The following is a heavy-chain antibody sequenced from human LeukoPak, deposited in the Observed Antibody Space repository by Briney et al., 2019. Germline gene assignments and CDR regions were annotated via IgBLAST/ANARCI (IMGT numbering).Heavy chain of an antibody. D-gene: IGHD6-19*01. CDR1: GGSISSGGYY. J-gene: IGHJ4*02. CDR2: IYYSGST. Sequence: SQTLSLTCTVSGGSISSGGYYWSWIRQHPGKGLEWIGYIYYSGSTYYNPSLKSRVTISVDTSKNQFSLKLSSVTAADTAVYYCAREVAVAGLGYFDYWGQGTLVTVSS. CDR3: AREVAVAGLGYFDY. V-gene: IGHV4-31*03.